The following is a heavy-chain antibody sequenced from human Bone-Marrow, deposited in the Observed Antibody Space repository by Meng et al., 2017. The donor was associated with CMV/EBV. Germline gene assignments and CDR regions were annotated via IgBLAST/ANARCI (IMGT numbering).Heavy chain of an antibody. Sequence: ASVKVSCKASGYTFTSYDINWVRQATGQGLEWMGWMNPNSGNTGYAQKFQGRVTMTRNTSTSTVYMELSSLRSEDTAVYYCARDRCRGTTVTEWGQGTLVTVSS. CDR3: ARDRCRGTTVTE. V-gene: IGHV1-8*01. D-gene: IGHD4-11*01. CDR2: MNPNSGNT. J-gene: IGHJ4*02. CDR1: GYTFTSYD.